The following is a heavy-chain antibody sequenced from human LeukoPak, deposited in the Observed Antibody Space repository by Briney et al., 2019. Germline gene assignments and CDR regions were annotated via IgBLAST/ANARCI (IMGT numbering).Heavy chain of an antibody. D-gene: IGHD2-2*01. CDR2: IYTSGST. V-gene: IGHV4-61*02. Sequence: SETLSLTCTVSGGSISSGSYYWSWIRQPAGKGLEWIGRIYTSGSTNYNPSLKSRVTISVDTSKNQFSLKLSSVTAADTAVYYCAREGYCSSTSCSNWFDPWGQGTLVTVSS. CDR1: GGSISSGSYY. J-gene: IGHJ5*02. CDR3: AREGYCSSTSCSNWFDP.